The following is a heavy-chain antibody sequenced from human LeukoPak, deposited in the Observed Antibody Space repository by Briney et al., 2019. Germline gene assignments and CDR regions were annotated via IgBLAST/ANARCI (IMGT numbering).Heavy chain of an antibody. CDR2: IYTSGST. CDR3: ATLGYSYGTDY. V-gene: IGHV4-61*02. CDR1: GDSISSGNYY. J-gene: IGHJ4*02. D-gene: IGHD5-18*01. Sequence: SETLSLTCTVSGDSISSGNYYWTWNRQPAGKGLEWIGRIYTSGSTNYNPSLKSRVTISVDTSKNQFSLKLSSVTAADTAVYYCATLGYSYGTDYWGQGTLVTVSS.